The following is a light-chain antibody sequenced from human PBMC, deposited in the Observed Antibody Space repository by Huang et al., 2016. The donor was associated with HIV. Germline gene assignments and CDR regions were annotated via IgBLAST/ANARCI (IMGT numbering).Light chain of an antibody. Sequence: EIVLTQSPATLSLSPGERATLSCRASQRVSSDLDWYQQKAGQAPRLLIYGASNRATGIPARFSGSGSGTDFTLTISSLEPEDFVVYYCQQRSDWPRTFGQGTKLEIK. V-gene: IGKV3-11*01. CDR2: GAS. CDR1: QRVSSD. J-gene: IGKJ2*01. CDR3: QQRSDWPRT.